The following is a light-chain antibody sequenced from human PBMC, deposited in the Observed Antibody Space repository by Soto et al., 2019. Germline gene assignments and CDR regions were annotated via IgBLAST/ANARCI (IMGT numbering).Light chain of an antibody. V-gene: IGLV2-14*01. J-gene: IGLJ7*01. CDR3: TSYTSTTVV. CDR2: EIS. CDR1: SSDVRNYKY. Sequence: QSVLTQPASVSGSPGQSITISCSGTSSDVRNYKYVSWYQQHPGKAPKLMIYEISKRPSGVSNRFSGSKSGNTASLTISGLQAEDEADYYCTSYTSTTVVFGGGTQLTVL.